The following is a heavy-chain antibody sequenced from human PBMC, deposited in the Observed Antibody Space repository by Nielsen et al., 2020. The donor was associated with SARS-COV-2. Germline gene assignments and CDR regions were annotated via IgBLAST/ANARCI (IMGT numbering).Heavy chain of an antibody. CDR1: GFTVSDNS. Sequence: GESLKISCVASGFTVSDNSMSWVRQAPGKGLEWVSILDRGGSTFYADSVKGRFTISRDNSKNTVYLQMNSLRAEDTAVYYCARSYAYWYFDLWGRGTLVTVSS. J-gene: IGHJ2*01. CDR3: ARSYAYWYFDL. V-gene: IGHV3-53*01. CDR2: LDRGGST. D-gene: IGHD3-16*01.